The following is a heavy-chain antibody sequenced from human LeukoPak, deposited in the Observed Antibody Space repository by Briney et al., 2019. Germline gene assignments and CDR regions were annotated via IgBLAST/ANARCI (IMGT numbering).Heavy chain of an antibody. CDR2: IRSKAYGGTT. CDR3: TRVGQLWYDDAFDI. V-gene: IGHV3-49*04. Sequence: GGSLRLSCTASGFTFGDYAMSWVRQAPGKGLEWVGFIRSKAYGGTTEYAASVKGRFTISRDDSKSVAYLQMNSLKTEDTAVYYCTRVGQLWYDDAFDIWGQGTMVTVSS. J-gene: IGHJ3*02. CDR1: GFTFGDYA. D-gene: IGHD5-18*01.